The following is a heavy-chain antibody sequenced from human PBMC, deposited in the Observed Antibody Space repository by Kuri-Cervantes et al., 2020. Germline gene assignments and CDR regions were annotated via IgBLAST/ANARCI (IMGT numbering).Heavy chain of an antibody. CDR2: IYSGGSA. V-gene: IGHV3-53*01. Sequence: LSLTCAASGFTFSSYWMSWVRQAPGKGLEWVSVIYSGGSAYYADSVKGRFTISRDNSKNTLYLQMNSLRAEDTAVYYCARWASDAFDIWGQGTMVTVSS. CDR1: GFTFSSYW. CDR3: ARWASDAFDI. J-gene: IGHJ3*02.